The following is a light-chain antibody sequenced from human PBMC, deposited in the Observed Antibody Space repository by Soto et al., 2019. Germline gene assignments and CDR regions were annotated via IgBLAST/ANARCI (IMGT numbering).Light chain of an antibody. J-gene: IGKJ4*01. CDR1: QTVTNK. V-gene: IGKV3-15*01. Sequence: EIVMTQSPATLSVSPGERVVLSCRATQTVTNKLAWYQQKPGQAPRLLIYDASIRATGIPARFSGSGSGTEFTLTVSSLQSEYFVLYNCQQYNSWHVTFGGGTKVEIK. CDR2: DAS. CDR3: QQYNSWHVT.